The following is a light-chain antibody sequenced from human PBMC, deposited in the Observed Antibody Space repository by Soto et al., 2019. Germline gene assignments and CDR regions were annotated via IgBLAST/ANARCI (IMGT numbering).Light chain of an antibody. CDR1: SSDVRGYNY. Sequence: QSALTQPASVSGSPGQSITISCTGTSSDVRGYNYVSWYQQHPGKAPKLMIYDVSYRPSGVSNRFSGSKSGNTASLTISGLQAEDEADYYCTSYTSSSTLEVFGGGTKVTVL. CDR3: TSYTSSSTLEV. CDR2: DVS. V-gene: IGLV2-14*01. J-gene: IGLJ2*01.